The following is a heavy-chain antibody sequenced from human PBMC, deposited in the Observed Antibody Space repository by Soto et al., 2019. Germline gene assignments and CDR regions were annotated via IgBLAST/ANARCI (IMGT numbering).Heavy chain of an antibody. Sequence: ETLSLTCTVSGGSVSSGSYYWSWIRQPPGKGLEWIGYIYYSGSTNYNPSLKSRVTISVDTSKNQFSLKLSSVTAADTAVYYCARGVTTWMSYYFDYWGQGTLVTSPQ. CDR2: IYYSGST. CDR3: ARGVTTWMSYYFDY. J-gene: IGHJ4*02. V-gene: IGHV4-61*01. D-gene: IGHD4-4*01. CDR1: GGSVSSGSYY.